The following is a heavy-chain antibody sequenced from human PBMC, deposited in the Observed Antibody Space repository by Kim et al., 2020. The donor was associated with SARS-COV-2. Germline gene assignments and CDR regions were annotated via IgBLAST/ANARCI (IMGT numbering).Heavy chain of an antibody. J-gene: IGHJ4*02. V-gene: IGHV1-3*01. D-gene: IGHD2-2*01. CDR3: ARAWSMRSTSCYGY. Sequence: SQKFQGRVTITRETSASTAYMELSSLRSEDTAVYYCARAWSMRSTSCYGYWGQGTLVTVSS.